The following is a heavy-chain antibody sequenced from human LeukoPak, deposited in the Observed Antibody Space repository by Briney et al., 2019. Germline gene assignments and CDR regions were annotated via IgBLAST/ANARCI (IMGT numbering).Heavy chain of an antibody. CDR2: IWYDGSNK. J-gene: IGHJ6*02. Sequence: GGSLRLSCAASGFTFRNYGMHWVRQAPGKGLEWVAIIWYDGSNKYYADSVKGRFTISRDNSKNTLYLQMNSLRAEDTAVYYCAKQGSPDYYYYGMDVWGQGTTVTVSS. CDR3: AKQGSPDYYYYGMDV. CDR1: GFTFRNYG. V-gene: IGHV3-33*06.